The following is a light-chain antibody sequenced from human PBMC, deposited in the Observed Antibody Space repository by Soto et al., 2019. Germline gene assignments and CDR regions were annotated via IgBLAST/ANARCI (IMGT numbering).Light chain of an antibody. J-gene: IGKJ1*01. V-gene: IGKV1-5*03. CDR1: QSITGW. Sequence: DIQMTQSPSTLSASVGDRVTITCRASQSITGWLAWFQQKPGKAPKLLISKASSLQSGVPSRFSGSGSGTEFTLTTSSLQPDDFATYYCQQYNPYSPWTFGQGTKVDIK. CDR2: KAS. CDR3: QQYNPYSPWT.